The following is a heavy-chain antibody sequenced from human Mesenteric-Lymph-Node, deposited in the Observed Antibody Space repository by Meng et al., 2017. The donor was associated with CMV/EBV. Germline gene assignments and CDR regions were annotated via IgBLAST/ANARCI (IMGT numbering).Heavy chain of an antibody. J-gene: IGHJ4*02. CDR1: GFTFSSYA. CDR3: AKAWFGELLYFDY. D-gene: IGHD3-10*01. Sequence: ETLSLTCAASGFTFSSYAMSWVRQAPGKGLEWVSAISGSGGSTYYADSVKGRFTISRDNSKNTLYLQMNSLRAEDTAVYYCAKAWFGELLYFDYWGQGTLVTVS. V-gene: IGHV3-23*01. CDR2: ISGSGGST.